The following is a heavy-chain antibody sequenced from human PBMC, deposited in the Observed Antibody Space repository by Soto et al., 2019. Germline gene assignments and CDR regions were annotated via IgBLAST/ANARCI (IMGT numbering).Heavy chain of an antibody. CDR3: ARAGELRLDS. Sequence: QVHLVQSGAEVKKPGASVRVSCKASGYTFSNYGISWVRQAPGQGLEWMGWISAYSGKTNYAQSLQVRVTMTTDTSTTTAYMALRSLTSDDTAVYYCARAGELRLDSWGQGTLVTVSS. D-gene: IGHD1-7*01. J-gene: IGHJ4*02. CDR2: ISAYSGKT. CDR1: GYTFSNYG. V-gene: IGHV1-18*01.